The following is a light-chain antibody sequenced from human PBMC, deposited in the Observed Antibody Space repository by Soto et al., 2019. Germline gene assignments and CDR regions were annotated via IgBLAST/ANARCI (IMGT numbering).Light chain of an antibody. CDR1: QSLLHSNGYNY. V-gene: IGKV2-28*01. J-gene: IGKJ1*01. CDR3: NQALQTPT. CDR2: LGS. Sequence: DIVMTQSPLSLPVTPGEPASISCRSSQSLLHSNGYNYLDWYLQKPGQSPQLLVSLGSNRASGVPDRFSGSGSGTDFTLRSSRGEAEGVGVYYCNQALQTPTLGQGTKVGI.